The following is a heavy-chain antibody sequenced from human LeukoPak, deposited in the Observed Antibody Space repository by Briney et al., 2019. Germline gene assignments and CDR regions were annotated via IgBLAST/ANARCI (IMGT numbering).Heavy chain of an antibody. D-gene: IGHD2-21*02. V-gene: IGHV1-8*01. CDR1: GYTFTSYD. J-gene: IGHJ4*02. CDR2: MNPNSGNT. Sequence: ASVKVSCKASGYTFTSYDINWVRQATGQGLEWMGWMNPNSGNTGYAQKFQGRVTMTRNTSISTAYMELSSLRSEDTAVYYCARGGIVVVTARPYYFDYWGQGTQVTVSS. CDR3: ARGGIVVVTARPYYFDY.